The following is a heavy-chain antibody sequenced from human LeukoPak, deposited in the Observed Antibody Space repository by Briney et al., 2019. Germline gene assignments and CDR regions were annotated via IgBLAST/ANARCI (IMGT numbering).Heavy chain of an antibody. D-gene: IGHD6-13*01. CDR1: GGSISSGSYY. CDR2: IYTSGST. Sequence: SETLSLTCTVSGGSISSGSYYWSRIRQPAGKGLEWIGRIYTSGSTNYNPSLKSRVTISVDTSKNQFSLKLSSVTAADTAVYYCARVSSWFDGFDYWGQGTLVTVSS. CDR3: ARVSSWFDGFDY. J-gene: IGHJ4*02. V-gene: IGHV4-61*02.